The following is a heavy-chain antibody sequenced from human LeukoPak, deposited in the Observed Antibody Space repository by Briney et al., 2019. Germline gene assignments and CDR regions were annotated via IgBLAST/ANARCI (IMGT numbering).Heavy chain of an antibody. CDR2: ISAYNGNT. CDR3: ARDSMWVGWGYCRGGSWYSQFDY. V-gene: IGHV1-18*01. Sequence: GASVKVSCKASGYTFTSYGISWVRQAPGQGLEWMGWISAYNGNTNYAQKLQGRVTMTTDTSTSTAYMELRSLRSDDTAVYYCARDSMWVGWGYCRGGSWYSQFDYWGQGTLVTVSS. J-gene: IGHJ4*02. CDR1: GYTFTSYG. D-gene: IGHD2-15*01.